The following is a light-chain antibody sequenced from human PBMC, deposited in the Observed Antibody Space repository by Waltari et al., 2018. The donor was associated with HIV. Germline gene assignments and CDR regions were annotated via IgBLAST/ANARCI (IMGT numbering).Light chain of an antibody. V-gene: IGLV2-8*01. CDR3: SSYAGSNNLL. J-gene: IGLJ2*01. CDR1: SSDVGSYNF. Sequence: QSALTQPPSASGSPGQSVTISCTGTSSDVGSYNFVSWYKQHPGKAPKLLIFEVSKRPSGVPDRCSGSKSGNTASLTVSGLQPEDEADYYCSSYAGSNNLLFGGGTKLTVL. CDR2: EVS.